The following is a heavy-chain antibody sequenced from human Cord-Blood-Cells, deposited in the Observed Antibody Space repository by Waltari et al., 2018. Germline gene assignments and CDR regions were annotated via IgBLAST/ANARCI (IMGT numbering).Heavy chain of an antibody. CDR3: ARGRGGGGDDAFDI. J-gene: IGHJ3*02. CDR1: GYPFTSYD. Sequence: QVQLVQSEAEVKKPGASVKVSCKASGYPFTSYDLNWVRQATGQGLEWMGWMNPNSGNTGYAQKFQGRVTITRNTSISTAYMELSSLRSEDTAVYYCARGRGGGGDDAFDIWGQGTMVTVSS. D-gene: IGHD7-27*01. V-gene: IGHV1-8*03. CDR2: MNPNSGNT.